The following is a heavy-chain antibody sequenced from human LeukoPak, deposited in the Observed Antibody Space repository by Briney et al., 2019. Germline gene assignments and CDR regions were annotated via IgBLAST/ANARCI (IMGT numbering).Heavy chain of an antibody. V-gene: IGHV3-33*01. D-gene: IGHD5-18*01. CDR2: IWYDGSNK. J-gene: IGHJ3*02. CDR3: ARGRGYSYGSLPSDAFDI. Sequence: GGSLRLSCAASGLTFSSYGMHWVRQAPGKGLEWVAVIWYDGSNKYYADSVKGRFTISRDNSKNTLYLQMNSLRAEDTAVYYCARGRGYSYGSLPSDAFDIWGQGTMVTVSS. CDR1: GLTFSSYG.